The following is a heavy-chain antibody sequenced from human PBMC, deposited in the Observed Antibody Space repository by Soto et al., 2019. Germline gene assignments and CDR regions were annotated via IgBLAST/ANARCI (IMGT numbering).Heavy chain of an antibody. CDR2: ISGSGGST. V-gene: IGHV3-23*01. CDR3: AKYPLYYFDY. CDR1: RFTVSSYA. Sequence: GGSLRLSCAASRFTVSSYAMSWVRQAPGKGLEWVSAISGSGGSTYYVDSVKGRFTISRDNSKNTLYLQMNSLRAEDTAVYYCAKYPLYYFDYWGQGTLVTVS. J-gene: IGHJ4*02.